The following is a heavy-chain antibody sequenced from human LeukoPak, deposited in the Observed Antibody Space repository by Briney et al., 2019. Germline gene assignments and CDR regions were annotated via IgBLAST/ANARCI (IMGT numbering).Heavy chain of an antibody. Sequence: GSLRLSCAASGFTFSSYAMHWVRQAPGKGLEWVAVISYDGSNKYYADSVKGRFTISRDNSKNTLYLQMNSLRAEDTAVYYCARGEAGYCSGGSCYPDYWGQGTLVTVSS. CDR3: ARGEAGYCSGGSCYPDY. J-gene: IGHJ4*02. V-gene: IGHV3-30-3*01. CDR1: GFTFSSYA. D-gene: IGHD2-15*01. CDR2: ISYDGSNK.